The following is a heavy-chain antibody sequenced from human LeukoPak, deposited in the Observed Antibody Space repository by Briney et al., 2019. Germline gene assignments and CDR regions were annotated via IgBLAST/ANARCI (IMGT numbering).Heavy chain of an antibody. V-gene: IGHV3-23*01. J-gene: IGHJ1*01. D-gene: IGHD3-22*01. CDR2: ISGSGGST. CDR1: GFTFSSYA. Sequence: PGGSLRLSCAASGFTFSSYAVSWVRQAPGKGLEWVSAISGSGGSTYYADSVKGRFTISRDNSKNTLYLQMNSLRAEDTAVYYCAKDRYYDSSGYKYFQHWGQGTLVTVSS. CDR3: AKDRYYDSSGYKYFQH.